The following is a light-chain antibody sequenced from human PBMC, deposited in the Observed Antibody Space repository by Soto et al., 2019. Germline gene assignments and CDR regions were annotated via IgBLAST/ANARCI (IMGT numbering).Light chain of an antibody. CDR3: NSYAGGSTFDWM. CDR1: STDVGSYNL. J-gene: IGLJ3*02. V-gene: IGLV2-23*03. CDR2: EGI. Sequence: QSVLTQPASVSGSPGQSITISCTGISTDVGSYNLVSWYQQHPGKAPQLMIYEGIKRPSGVSARFSASDSDNTATLTISGNQDEDEANNYCNSYAGGSTFDWMIGGGNKLTVL.